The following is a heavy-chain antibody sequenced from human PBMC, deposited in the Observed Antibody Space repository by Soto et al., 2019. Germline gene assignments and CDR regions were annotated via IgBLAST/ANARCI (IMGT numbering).Heavy chain of an antibody. V-gene: IGHV3-23*05. J-gene: IGHJ5*02. CDR1: GVSVSNND. D-gene: IGHD3-9*01. CDR2: IDGTSTFS. CDR3: AKNSAWFTA. Sequence: GGSLRLCCVACGVSVSNNDMTWVRQAPGKGLEWVSTIDGTSTFSNYADSVEGRFTISRDNSRNTVYLQMNSLRADDTAVYYCAKNSAWFTAWGQPTL.